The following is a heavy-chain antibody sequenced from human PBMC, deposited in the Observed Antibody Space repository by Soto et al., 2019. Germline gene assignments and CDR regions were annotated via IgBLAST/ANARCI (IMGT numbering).Heavy chain of an antibody. V-gene: IGHV3-7*01. CDR1: GFSFSGHW. CDR3: VRDVWWSFDY. Sequence: EVQLVESGGGLVQPGGSLRLSCAASGFSFSGHWMSWVRQAPGKGLEWVAKIKPDGSDKYYVDSVRGRFTISRDNAENSLYLQMNSLTAEDTAVYYCVRDVWWSFDYWSQGTLVTVSS. J-gene: IGHJ4*02. CDR2: IKPDGSDK. D-gene: IGHD2-8*02.